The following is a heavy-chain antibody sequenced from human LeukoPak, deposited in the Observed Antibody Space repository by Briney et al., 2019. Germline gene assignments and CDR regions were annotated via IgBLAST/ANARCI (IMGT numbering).Heavy chain of an antibody. D-gene: IGHD6-13*01. CDR3: ARDLAAAATWFDP. J-gene: IGHJ5*02. V-gene: IGHV3-23*01. CDR1: GFTFDDYD. Sequence: GGSLRLSCAASGFTFDDYDMSWVRQAPGKGLEWVSGISGSGGSTYYADSVKGRFTISRDNSKNTLYLQMNSLRAEDTAVYFCARDLAAAATWFDPWGQGTLVTVSS. CDR2: ISGSGGST.